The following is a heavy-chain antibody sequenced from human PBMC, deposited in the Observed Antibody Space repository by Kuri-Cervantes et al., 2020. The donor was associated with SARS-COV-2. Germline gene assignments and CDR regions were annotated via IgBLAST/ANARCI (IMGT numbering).Heavy chain of an antibody. Sequence: SETLSLTCTVSGGSISSYYWSWIRQPAGKGLEWIGRIYTSGSTNYNPSLKSRVTMSVDTSKNQFSLKLSSVTAADTAVYYCARSPLGRYNWNDDSLDYWGQGTLVTVSS. CDR2: IYTSGST. J-gene: IGHJ4*02. CDR1: GGSISSYY. V-gene: IGHV4-4*07. D-gene: IGHD1-1*01. CDR3: ARSPLGRYNWNDDSLDY.